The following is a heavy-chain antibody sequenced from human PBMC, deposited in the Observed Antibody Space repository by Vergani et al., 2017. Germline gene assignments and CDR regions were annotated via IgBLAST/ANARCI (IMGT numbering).Heavy chain of an antibody. CDR1: GFTFSSYG. CDR3: AKDLGMAVAGTFDY. J-gene: IGHJ4*02. V-gene: IGHV3-30*18. Sequence: QVQLVESGGGVVQPGRSLRLSCAASGFTFSSYGLHWVRQAPGKGLEWVAVISYDGSNKYYADSVKGRFTISRDNSKNTLYLQMNSLRAEDTAVYYCAKDLGMAVAGTFDYWGQGTLVTVSS. D-gene: IGHD6-19*01. CDR2: ISYDGSNK.